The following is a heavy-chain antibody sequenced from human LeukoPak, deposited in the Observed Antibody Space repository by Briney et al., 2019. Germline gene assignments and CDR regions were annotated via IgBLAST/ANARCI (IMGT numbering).Heavy chain of an antibody. CDR1: GFTFSSYG. V-gene: IGHV3-30*18. Sequence: GGSLRLSCAASGFTFSSYGMHWVRQAPGRGLEWVAVISYDGSNKYYADSVKGRFTISRDNSKNTLYLQMNSLRAEDTAVYYCAKDDSSGRSYYFDYWGQGTLVTVSS. D-gene: IGHD3-22*01. CDR3: AKDDSSGRSYYFDY. CDR2: ISYDGSNK. J-gene: IGHJ4*02.